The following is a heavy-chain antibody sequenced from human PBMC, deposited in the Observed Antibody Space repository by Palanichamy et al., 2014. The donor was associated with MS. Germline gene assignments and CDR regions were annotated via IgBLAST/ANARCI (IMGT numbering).Heavy chain of an antibody. CDR1: GGSISSTGFY. J-gene: IGHJ5*02. Sequence: QLQLQESGPGLVKPSETLSLTCTVSGGSISSTGFYWGWIRQPPGKGLEWIGTFYYGGSTLYNPSLKSRVTMSVDTSKNQFSLKLSSVTAADTAVYYCARLTSTSVSPTWGQGTLVTVSS. D-gene: IGHD5/OR15-5a*01. CDR2: FYYGGST. V-gene: IGHV4-39*01. CDR3: ARLTSTSVSPT.